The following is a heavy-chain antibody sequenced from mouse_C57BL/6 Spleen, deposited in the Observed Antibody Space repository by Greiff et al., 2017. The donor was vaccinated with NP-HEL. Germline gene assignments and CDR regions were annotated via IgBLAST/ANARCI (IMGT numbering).Heavy chain of an antibody. J-gene: IGHJ2*01. V-gene: IGHV1-64*01. Sequence: QVHVKQSGAELVKPGASVKLSCKASGYTFTSYWMHWVKQRPGQGLEWIGMIHPNSGSTNYNEKFKSKATLTVDKSSSTAYMQLSSLTSEDSAVYYCAKESYGNFDYWGQGTTLTVSS. D-gene: IGHD2-10*02. CDR2: IHPNSGST. CDR3: AKESYGNFDY. CDR1: GYTFTSYW.